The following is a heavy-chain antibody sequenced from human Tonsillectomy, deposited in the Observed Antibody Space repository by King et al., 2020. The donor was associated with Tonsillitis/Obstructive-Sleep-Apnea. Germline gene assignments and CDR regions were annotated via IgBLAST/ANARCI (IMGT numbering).Heavy chain of an antibody. V-gene: IGHV3-30*04. CDR2: ISYDGSNK. CDR3: ARDVSSGWYGGLDY. CDR1: GFTFSSYA. Sequence: VQLVESGGGVVQPGRSLRLSCAASGFTFSSYAMHWVRQAPGKGLEWVAVISYDGSNKYYADSVKGRFTISRDNSKNTLYLQMNSLRAEDTAVYYCARDVSSGWYGGLDYWGQGTLVTVSS. D-gene: IGHD6-19*01. J-gene: IGHJ4*02.